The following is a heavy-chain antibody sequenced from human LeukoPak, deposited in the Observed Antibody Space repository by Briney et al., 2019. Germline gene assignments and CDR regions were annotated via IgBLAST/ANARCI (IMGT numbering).Heavy chain of an antibody. CDR2: IQSDGSSS. CDR1: GFTFSSYW. J-gene: IGHJ4*02. V-gene: IGHV3-74*01. D-gene: IGHD4-17*01. CDR3: ARGKTPAVTTPFDY. Sequence: GGSLRLSCAASGFTFSSYWMHWVRQAPVKGLVWVSRIQSDGSSSSYADSVKGRFTISRDNAKNTLYLQMNSLRAEDTAVYHCARGKTPAVTTPFDYWGQGTLVTVSS.